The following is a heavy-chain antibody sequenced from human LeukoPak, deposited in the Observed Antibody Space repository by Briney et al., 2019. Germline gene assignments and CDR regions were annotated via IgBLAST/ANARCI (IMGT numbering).Heavy chain of an antibody. Sequence: EASVNVSCKASGYTFTDYGMMWVRQAPGQGLEWMGWISTYNDNRNYARKLQGRVTMTTDTSTSTAYMELRSLRSDDTAVYYCARVPLTMVRGVIIAHFDYWGQGTLVTVSS. CDR2: ISTYNDNR. D-gene: IGHD3-10*01. J-gene: IGHJ4*02. CDR1: GYTFTDYG. V-gene: IGHV1-18*01. CDR3: ARVPLTMVRGVIIAHFDY.